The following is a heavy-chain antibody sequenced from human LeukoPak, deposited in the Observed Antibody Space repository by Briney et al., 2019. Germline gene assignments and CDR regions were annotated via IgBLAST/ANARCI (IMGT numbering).Heavy chain of an antibody. CDR1: GFTFSSYA. Sequence: GGSLRLSCAASGFTFSSYAMSWVRQAPGKGLVWVSRINSDGSSTSYADSVKGRFTISRDNAKNTLYLQMNSLRAEDTAVYYCARDGEGYGMDVWGQGTTVTVSS. CDR2: INSDGSST. J-gene: IGHJ6*02. V-gene: IGHV3-74*01. CDR3: ARDGEGYGMDV. D-gene: IGHD2-21*01.